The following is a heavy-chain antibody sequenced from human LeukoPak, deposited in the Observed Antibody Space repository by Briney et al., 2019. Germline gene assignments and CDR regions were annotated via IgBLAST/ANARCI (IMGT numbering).Heavy chain of an antibody. V-gene: IGHV4-34*01. CDR3: ARGNYYDSSGPAWFDP. J-gene: IGHJ5*02. CDR2: INHSGST. D-gene: IGHD3-22*01. CDR1: GGSFSGYY. Sequence: SETLSLTCAVYGGSFSGYYWSWIRQPPGKGLEWIGEINHSGSTNYNPSLKSRVTISVDTSKNQFSLKLSSVTAADTAVYYCARGNYYDSSGPAWFDPWGQGTLVTVSS.